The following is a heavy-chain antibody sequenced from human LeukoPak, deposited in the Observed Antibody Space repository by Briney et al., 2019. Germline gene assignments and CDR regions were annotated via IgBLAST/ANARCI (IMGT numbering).Heavy chain of an antibody. J-gene: IGHJ4*02. D-gene: IGHD5-12*01. V-gene: IGHV4-39*01. CDR3: ARHLYSGYDFGY. CDR1: GGSISSSSYY. CDR2: MYYSGGS. Sequence: SETLSLTCTVSGGSISSSSYYWGWIRQPPGKILEWIGSMYYSGGSYYNPSLKNRVTISVDTSKNQFSLNLSSVTAADTAVYYCARHLYSGYDFGYWGQGTLVTVSS.